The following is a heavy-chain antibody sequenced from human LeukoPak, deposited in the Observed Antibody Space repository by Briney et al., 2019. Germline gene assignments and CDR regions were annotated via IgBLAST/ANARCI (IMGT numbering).Heavy chain of an antibody. Sequence: SETLSLTCTVSGGSISGYYWSWIRQPAGKGLEWIGRIYTSGSTNYNPSLKSRVTMSVDTSKNQFSLKLSSVTAADTAVYYCARDGIAAAGNWFDPWGQGTLVTASS. CDR1: GGSISGYY. D-gene: IGHD6-13*01. CDR2: IYTSGST. CDR3: ARDGIAAAGNWFDP. J-gene: IGHJ5*02. V-gene: IGHV4-4*07.